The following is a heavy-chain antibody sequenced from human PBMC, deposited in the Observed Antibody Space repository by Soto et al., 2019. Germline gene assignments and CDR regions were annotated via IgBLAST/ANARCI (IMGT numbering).Heavy chain of an antibody. Sequence: XGTLSLTCTVSGGSVTNSSYYWGWIRESPGKGLEWIGSVYYRGRSYSKSSVKSRVTISVDTSKNRFSLSLNSVTASDTAVYFCVSQRTTVPTQAYFDYWGPGALVTVSS. CDR3: VSQRTTVPTQAYFDY. CDR1: GGSVTNSSYY. V-gene: IGHV4-39*01. J-gene: IGHJ4*02. D-gene: IGHD4-17*01. CDR2: VYYRGRS.